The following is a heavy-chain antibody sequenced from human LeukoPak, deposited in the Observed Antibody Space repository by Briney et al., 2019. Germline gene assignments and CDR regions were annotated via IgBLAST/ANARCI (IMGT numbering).Heavy chain of an antibody. V-gene: IGHV3-21*01. D-gene: IGHD6-19*01. CDR3: SGWYFDP. J-gene: IGHJ5*02. CDR1: GFTFSSYR. CDR2: ISSSSTNI. Sequence: PGGSLRLSCAASGFTFSSYRMNWVRQAPGKGLEWVSSISSSSTNIYYADSVKGRFTISRDNAKNSLYLQMNSLRAEDTAVYCSSGWYFDPWGQGTLVTVSS.